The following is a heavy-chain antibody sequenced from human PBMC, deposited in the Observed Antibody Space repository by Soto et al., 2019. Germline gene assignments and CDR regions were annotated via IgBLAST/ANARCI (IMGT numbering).Heavy chain of an antibody. V-gene: IGHV3-64*04. CDR1: GFPFSAYA. Sequence: GGSLRLSCSASGFPFSAYAMHWVRQAPGKGLEYVSSISSNGSTTYYADSVKGRFTISRDNSKNTLYLQMNSLRAEDTAVYYCAGLSSLEYYYYGMDVWGQGTTVTVSS. J-gene: IGHJ6*02. CDR2: ISSNGSTT. D-gene: IGHD6-13*01. CDR3: AGLSSLEYYYYGMDV.